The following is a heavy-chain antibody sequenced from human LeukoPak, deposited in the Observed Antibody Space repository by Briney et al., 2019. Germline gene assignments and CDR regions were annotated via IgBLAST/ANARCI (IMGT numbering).Heavy chain of an antibody. CDR2: ISSSSSYI. D-gene: IGHD4-17*01. CDR1: GFTFSSYS. CDR3: ARYYGDYAFYYYYGMDV. Sequence: SGGSLRLSCAASGFTFSSYSMNWVRQAPGKGLEWVSSISSSSSYIYYADSVKGRFTISRDNAKNSLYLQMNSLRAEDTAVYYCARYYGDYAFYYYYGMDVWGKGTTVTVSS. J-gene: IGHJ6*04. V-gene: IGHV3-21*01.